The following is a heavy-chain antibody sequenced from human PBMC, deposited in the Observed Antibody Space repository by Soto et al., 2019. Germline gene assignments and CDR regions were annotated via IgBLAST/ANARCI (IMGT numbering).Heavy chain of an antibody. Sequence: EVQLLESGGGLVQPGGSLRLSCAASGFTFSSYAMSWVRQAPGKGLEWVAAISNSGATTYYIDSVKGRFTISRDNAKNTLYLQMDSLRAEDTARYYCARGGGPHAYWGQGTLVTVSS. D-gene: IGHD6-25*01. V-gene: IGHV3-23*01. J-gene: IGHJ4*02. CDR2: ISNSGATT. CDR1: GFTFSSYA. CDR3: ARGGGPHAY.